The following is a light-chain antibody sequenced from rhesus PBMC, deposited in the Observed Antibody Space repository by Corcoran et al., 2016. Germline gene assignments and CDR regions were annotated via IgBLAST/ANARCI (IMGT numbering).Light chain of an antibody. CDR3: LRESAIPLP. V-gene: IGKV1-94*01. CDR2: AAS. Sequence: DIQMTQSPSSLSASVGDRVTVTCRASQGINKELSWYQQKPGKAPTLRIYAASSLQTGVSSRFSGSGSGTDLILTFSSLQPEEVASDDGLRESAIPLPFGGGTKVEIK. CDR1: QGINKE. J-gene: IGKJ4*01.